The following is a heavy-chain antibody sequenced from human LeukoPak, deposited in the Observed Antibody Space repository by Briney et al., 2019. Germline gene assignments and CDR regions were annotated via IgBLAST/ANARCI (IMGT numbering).Heavy chain of an antibody. CDR2: IYPGGSDT. D-gene: IGHD6-6*01. Sequence: GESLRISCKASGYSFTSYWIAWVRQMPGKGLEYMGFIYPGGSDTRCSPSFEGQVTISADKSITTAYLQWSSLKASDTAIYYCARHVTYSSTSSYFEYWGQGTLVTVSS. V-gene: IGHV5-51*01. CDR3: ARHVTYSSTSSYFEY. J-gene: IGHJ4*02. CDR1: GYSFTSYW.